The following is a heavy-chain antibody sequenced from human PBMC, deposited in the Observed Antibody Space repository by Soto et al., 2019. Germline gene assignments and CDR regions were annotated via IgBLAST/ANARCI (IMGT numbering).Heavy chain of an antibody. CDR1: GGSISSYY. CDR2: ISYSGST. V-gene: IGHV4-59*08. J-gene: IGHJ1*01. CDR3: ASQGY. Sequence: QVQLQESGPGLVKPSETLSLICTVSGGSISSYYWSWIRQPPGKGLEWIGYISYSGSTNYNPSLKSRVTISVDTSKNQFSLKLHSVTAADTAVYYCASQGYWGQGTLVTVSS.